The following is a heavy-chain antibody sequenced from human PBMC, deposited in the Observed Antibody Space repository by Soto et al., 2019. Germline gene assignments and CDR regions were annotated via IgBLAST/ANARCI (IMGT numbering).Heavy chain of an antibody. CDR1: GYSFTSYW. Sequence: PGESLKISCKGSGYSFTSYWIGWVRQMPGKGLERMGIIYPGDSDTRYSPSFQGQVTISADKSISTAYLQWSSLKASDTAMYYCATEPYSSSYYYGMDVWGQGTTVTVSS. D-gene: IGHD6-13*01. J-gene: IGHJ6*02. CDR3: ATEPYSSSYYYGMDV. V-gene: IGHV5-51*01. CDR2: IYPGDSDT.